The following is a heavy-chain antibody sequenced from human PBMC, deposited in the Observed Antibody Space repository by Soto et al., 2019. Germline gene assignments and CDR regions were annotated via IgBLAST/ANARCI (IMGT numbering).Heavy chain of an antibody. J-gene: IGHJ6*02. V-gene: IGHV5-51*01. Sequence: GESLKISCKGSGYSFTSYWIGWVRQMPGKGLEWMGIIYPGDSDTRYSPSFQGQVTISADKSISTAYLQWSSLKASDTAMYYCARQHSYGLYYYYYYGMDVWGQGTTVTVSS. CDR2: IYPGDSDT. D-gene: IGHD5-18*01. CDR1: GYSFTSYW. CDR3: ARQHSYGLYYYYYYGMDV.